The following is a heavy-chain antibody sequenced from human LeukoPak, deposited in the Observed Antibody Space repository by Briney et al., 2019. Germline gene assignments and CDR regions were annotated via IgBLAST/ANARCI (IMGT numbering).Heavy chain of an antibody. J-gene: IGHJ5*02. D-gene: IGHD3-3*01. Sequence: GGSLRLSCAASGFTLSSYAMSWVRQAAGKGLDWVSAISGSGGSTYYADSLKGRFTLSRDNSKNTLYLQMNNLRAEDTAVYYCATGPYDFWSGYHNWFDPWGQGTLVSVSS. CDR3: ATGPYDFWSGYHNWFDP. V-gene: IGHV3-23*01. CDR2: ISGSGGST. CDR1: GFTLSSYA.